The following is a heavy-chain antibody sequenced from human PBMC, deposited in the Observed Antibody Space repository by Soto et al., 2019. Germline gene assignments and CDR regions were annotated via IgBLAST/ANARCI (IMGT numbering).Heavy chain of an antibody. CDR3: AKDRMAQNSVWDPFDI. V-gene: IGHV3-23*01. J-gene: IGHJ3*02. CDR2: IGSGGGDT. D-gene: IGHD1-26*01. Sequence: EVQLLASGGGLVQPGGSLRVPCAASGFTFYNNAMTWFRQAPGKGLEWVSTIGSGGGDTYYADSVKGRFTISRDDSKSTVYLQLSSLRAEDTALYYCAKDRMAQNSVWDPFDIWGQGTRVTVSS. CDR1: GFTFYNNA.